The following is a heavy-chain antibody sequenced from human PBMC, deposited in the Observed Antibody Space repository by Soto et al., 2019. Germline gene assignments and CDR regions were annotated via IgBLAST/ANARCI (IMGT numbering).Heavy chain of an antibody. D-gene: IGHD2-2*01. CDR3: ARLVARDWFDP. J-gene: IGHJ5*02. CDR2: IYYSGST. Sequence: QVQLQESGPGLVKPSETLSLTCTVSGGSISSYYWSWIRQPPGKGLESIGYIYYSGSTNYNPTLKSRVTIKVDTSKNQFSLKLSPVTAADTAVYYCARLVARDWFDPWGQGTLVTVSS. CDR1: GGSISSYY. V-gene: IGHV4-59*08.